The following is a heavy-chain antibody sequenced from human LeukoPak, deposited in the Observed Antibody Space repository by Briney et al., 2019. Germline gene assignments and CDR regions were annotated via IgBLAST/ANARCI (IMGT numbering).Heavy chain of an antibody. CDR3: ARVEHYYDSSGYYPIFDY. CDR2: IYSSGSS. CDR1: GGSISSYY. J-gene: IGHJ4*02. D-gene: IGHD3-22*01. V-gene: IGHV4-59*01. Sequence: SETLSLTCTVSGGSISSYYWSWIRQPPGKRLEWIGYIYSSGSSNYNPSLKSRVTISVDTSKNQFSLRLNSVTAADTAVYYCARVEHYYDSSGYYPIFDYWGQGTLVTVSS.